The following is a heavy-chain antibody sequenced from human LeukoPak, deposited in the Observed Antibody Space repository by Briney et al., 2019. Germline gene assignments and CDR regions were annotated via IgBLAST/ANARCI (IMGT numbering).Heavy chain of an antibody. CDR3: ARQDSSGWYRFDP. V-gene: IGHV5-51*01. CDR2: IYPGDSVT. Sequence: GESLTISCKGSGYSFTSYWIGWVRQMPGKGLEGMGIIYPGDSVTTYSPSFQGQVTISADKSISTAYLQWSSLKASDTAMYYCARQDSSGWYRFDPWGQGTLVTVSS. D-gene: IGHD6-19*01. J-gene: IGHJ5*02. CDR1: GYSFTSYW.